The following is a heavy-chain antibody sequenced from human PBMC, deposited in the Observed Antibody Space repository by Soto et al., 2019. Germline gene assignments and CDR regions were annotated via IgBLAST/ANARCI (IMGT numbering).Heavy chain of an antibody. CDR1: GGSISSGGYC. CDR2: IYYSGST. J-gene: IGHJ5*02. V-gene: IGHV4-31*03. CDR3: AREGARVDNWSDP. Sequence: PSETLSLTCTVSGGSISSGGYCWSWIRQHPGKGLEWIGYIYYSGSTYYNPSLKSRVTISVDTSKNQFSLKLSSVTAADTAVYYCAREGARVDNWSDPWGQGTLVTVS. D-gene: IGHD3-16*01.